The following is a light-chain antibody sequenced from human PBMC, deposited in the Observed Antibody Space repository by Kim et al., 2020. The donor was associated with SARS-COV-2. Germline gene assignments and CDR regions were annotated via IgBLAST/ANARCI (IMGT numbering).Light chain of an antibody. J-gene: IGLJ3*02. CDR3: CSYAGTYTLV. CDR2: DVR. V-gene: IGLV2-11*01. Sequence: GQSSTIPCTATSSDIGGYNSVSRVQQHPDKTPKLMIYDVRQRPSGVPDRFSGSKSYNTASLTISGLQAENEADYYCCSYAGTYTLVFGGGTKVTVL. CDR1: SSDIGGYNS.